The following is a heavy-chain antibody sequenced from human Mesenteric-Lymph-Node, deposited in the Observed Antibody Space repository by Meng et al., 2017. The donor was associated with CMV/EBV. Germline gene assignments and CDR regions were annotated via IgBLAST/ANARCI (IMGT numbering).Heavy chain of an antibody. CDR1: GFTFSSYA. J-gene: IGHJ4*02. V-gene: IGHV3-21*01. CDR3: ARDRESYGGAYDY. Sequence: GGSLRLSCAASGFTFSSYAMSWVRQAPGKGLEWVSSISSSSSYIYYADSVKGRFTISRDNAKNSLYLQMNSLRAEDTAVYYCARDRESYGGAYDYWGQGTLVTVSS. CDR2: ISSSSSYI. D-gene: IGHD4-23*01.